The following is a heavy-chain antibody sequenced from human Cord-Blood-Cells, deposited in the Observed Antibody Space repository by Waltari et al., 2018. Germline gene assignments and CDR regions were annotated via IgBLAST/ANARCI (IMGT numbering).Heavy chain of an antibody. D-gene: IGHD4-17*01. J-gene: IGHJ6*02. CDR2: IRSKAYGGTT. V-gene: IGHV3-49*03. Sequence: DYAMSWFRQAPGKGLEWVGFIRSKAYGGTTEYAASVKGRFTISRDDSKSIAYLQMNSLKTEDTAVYYCTRVYGDYEYYYYYYGMDVWGQGTTVTVSS. CDR1: DYA. CDR3: TRVYGDYEYYYYYYGMDV.